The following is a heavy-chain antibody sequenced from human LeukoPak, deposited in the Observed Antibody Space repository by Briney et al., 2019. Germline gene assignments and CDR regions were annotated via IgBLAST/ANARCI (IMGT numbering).Heavy chain of an antibody. V-gene: IGHV3-23*01. CDR1: GFTFNNYA. Sequence: PGGSLRLSCAASGFTFNNYAMNWARQAPGKGLEWVSGIGVRGLTTYYADSVKGRFTISRDNSKNTMYLQINSLRAEDTAIYYCARPTSYYLDTWGQGTLVTVSS. D-gene: IGHD1-1*01. CDR3: ARPTSYYLDT. CDR2: IGVRGLTT. J-gene: IGHJ4*02.